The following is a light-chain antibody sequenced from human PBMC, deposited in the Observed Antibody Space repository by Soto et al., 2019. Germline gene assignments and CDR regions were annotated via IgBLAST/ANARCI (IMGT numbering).Light chain of an antibody. V-gene: IGLV4-69*01. Sequence: QSVLTQSPSASASLGASVKLTCTLSSGHSSYAIAWHQQQPEKGPRYLMKLNSDGSHSKGDGIPDRFSGSSSGAERYLTISGLQSADEADYYCQTWGTGIHVVFGGGTKLTVL. J-gene: IGLJ2*01. CDR3: QTWGTGIHVV. CDR2: LNSDGSH. CDR1: SGHSSYA.